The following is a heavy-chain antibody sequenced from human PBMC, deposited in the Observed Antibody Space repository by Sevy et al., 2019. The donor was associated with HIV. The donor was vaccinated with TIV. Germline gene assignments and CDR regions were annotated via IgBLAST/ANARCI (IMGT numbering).Heavy chain of an antibody. Sequence: GGSLRLSCAASGFAFYDYSMSWIRQAPGKGLEWVATLSFGCGKINYADSVKGRFTISRDNSKNPLYLQMDNLRVEDTALYYCAREGCTRPHDYWGQGTRVTVSS. D-gene: IGHD2-8*01. CDR1: GFAFYDYS. CDR3: AREGCTRPHDY. V-gene: IGHV3-23*01. CDR2: LSFGCGKI. J-gene: IGHJ4*02.